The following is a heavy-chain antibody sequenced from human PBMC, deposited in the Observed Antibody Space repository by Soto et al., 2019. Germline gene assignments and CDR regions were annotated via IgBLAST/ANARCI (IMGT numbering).Heavy chain of an antibody. D-gene: IGHD6-13*01. Sequence: LSLTCNVSGASLSSYYWCWLRQPPGQGLEWIGYIYYSGSTNYNPSLKSRVTITGDTSQNQFSLNLNSVTAAAPAVYYCAKGGSSSWFNWFDPWRQGTLVTV. CDR3: AKGGSSSWFNWFDP. CDR2: IYYSGST. V-gene: IGHV4-59*01. CDR1: GASLSSYY. J-gene: IGHJ5*02.